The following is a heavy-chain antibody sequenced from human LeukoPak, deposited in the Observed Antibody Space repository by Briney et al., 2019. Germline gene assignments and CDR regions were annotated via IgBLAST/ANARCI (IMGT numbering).Heavy chain of an antibody. Sequence: PGGSLRLSCAASGFTFSSYGMHWARQAPGKGLEWVAVISYDGSNKYYADSVKGRFTISRDNSKNTLYLQMNSLRAEDTAVYYCAKGPYYYDSSGYISCWGQGTLVTVSS. J-gene: IGHJ4*02. CDR1: GFTFSSYG. D-gene: IGHD3-22*01. V-gene: IGHV3-30*18. CDR2: ISYDGSNK. CDR3: AKGPYYYDSSGYISC.